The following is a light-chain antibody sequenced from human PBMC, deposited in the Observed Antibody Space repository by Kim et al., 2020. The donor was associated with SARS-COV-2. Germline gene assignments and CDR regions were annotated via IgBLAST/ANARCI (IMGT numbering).Light chain of an antibody. V-gene: IGKV4-1*01. CDR3: QQYYSTPYT. J-gene: IGKJ2*01. Sequence: DIVMTQSPDSLAVSLGERATINCKSSQSVLYSSNNKCYLAWYQQKPGQPPKLLIYWASTRESGVPDRFSGSGSGTDLTLTISSLQAEDVAVYYCQQYYSTPYTFGQGTKLEI. CDR2: WAS. CDR1: QSVLYSSNNKCY.